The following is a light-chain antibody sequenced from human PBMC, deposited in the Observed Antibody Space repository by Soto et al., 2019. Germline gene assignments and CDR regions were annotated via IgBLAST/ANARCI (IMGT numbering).Light chain of an antibody. CDR3: HQYGRSAPFT. J-gene: IGKJ3*01. CDR1: QGISSY. Sequence: IQLTQSPSSLSASVGDRVTITCRASQGISSYLGWYQQKPGKAPNLLIYDASTLHSGVPSRFSGGGSGTDFTLTISRLEPEDFAVYYCHQYGRSAPFTFGPGTKVDI. V-gene: IGKV1-9*01. CDR2: DAS.